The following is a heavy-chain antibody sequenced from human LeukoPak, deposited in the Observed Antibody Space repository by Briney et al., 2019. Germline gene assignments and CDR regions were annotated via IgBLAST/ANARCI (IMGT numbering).Heavy chain of an antibody. D-gene: IGHD3-10*01. V-gene: IGHV4-34*01. CDR2: INHSGST. CDR3: ANYGSGPSDYYYYGMDV. J-gene: IGHJ6*02. CDR1: GGSFSGYY. Sequence: SETLSLTCAVYGGSFSGYYWSWIRQPPGKGLEWIGEINHSGSTNYNPSLKSRVTISVDTSKNQFSLKLSSVTAADTAVYYCANYGSGPSDYYYYGMDVWGQGTTVTVSS.